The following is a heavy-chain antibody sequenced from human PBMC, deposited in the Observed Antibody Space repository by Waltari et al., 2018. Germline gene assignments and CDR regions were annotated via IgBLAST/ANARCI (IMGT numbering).Heavy chain of an antibody. CDR1: GLILNHFA. D-gene: IGHD1-20*01. Sequence: EVQLLESGGGLVQPGGSLRRSCAASGLILNHFAINWVRLAPGTGLDWVAAITVSDDTFYADSVMGRFTVSRDTSKNTVYLQMNGLRAEDTAIYYCAKPFYNWDDPLHSWGQGTLVAVSS. V-gene: IGHV3-23*01. CDR2: ITVSDDT. CDR3: AKPFYNWDDPLHS. J-gene: IGHJ4*02.